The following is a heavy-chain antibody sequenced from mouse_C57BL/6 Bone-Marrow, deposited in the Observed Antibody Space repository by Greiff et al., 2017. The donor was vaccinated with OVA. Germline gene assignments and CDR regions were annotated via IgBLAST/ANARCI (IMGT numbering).Heavy chain of an antibody. Sequence: QVQLQQSGAELVRPGTSVKVSCKASGYAFTNYLIEWVKQRPGQGLEWIGVINPGGGGTNYNEKFKGKATLTADKSSNTAYLQLSSLTSEDSAVYFCARATRNYFDYWGQGTTLTVAS. J-gene: IGHJ2*01. V-gene: IGHV1-54*01. CDR2: INPGGGGT. CDR3: ARATRNYFDY. CDR1: GYAFTNYL.